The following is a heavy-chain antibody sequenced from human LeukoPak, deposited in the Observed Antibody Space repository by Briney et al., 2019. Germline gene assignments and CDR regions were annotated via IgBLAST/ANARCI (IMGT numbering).Heavy chain of an antibody. Sequence: SETLSLTCTVSGGSISSSTYYWGWIRQPPGKGLEWIGSIYYSGSTYYNPSLKSRVTISVDRSKNQFSLKLSSVTAADTAVYYCARVNNGDYVPGRVFDYWGQGTLVTVSS. CDR1: GGSISSSTYY. CDR2: IYYSGST. CDR3: ARVNNGDYVPGRVFDY. D-gene: IGHD4-17*01. J-gene: IGHJ4*02. V-gene: IGHV4-39*07.